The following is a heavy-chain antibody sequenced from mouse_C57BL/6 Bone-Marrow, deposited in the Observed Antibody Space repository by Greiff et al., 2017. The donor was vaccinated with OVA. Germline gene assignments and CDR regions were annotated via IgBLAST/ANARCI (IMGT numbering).Heavy chain of an antibody. D-gene: IGHD1-1*01. V-gene: IGHV1-56*01. Sequence: VQLQESGPELVRPGASVKISCKAPGYTFTSYWMQWVRQRPGQGLEWIGEIYPGSGCTYYNEKFKGKATLTVDTSSSTAYMQLSSLTSEDSAVYLCARYGYGSSVTYWGQGTLVTVSA. CDR1: GYTFTSYW. CDR3: ARYGYGSSVTY. CDR2: IYPGSGCT. J-gene: IGHJ3*01.